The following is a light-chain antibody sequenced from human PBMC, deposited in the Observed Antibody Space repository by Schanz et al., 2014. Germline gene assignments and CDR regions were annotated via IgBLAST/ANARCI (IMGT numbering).Light chain of an antibody. J-gene: IGKJ1*01. CDR3: QQSYSTPWT. CDR2: WAS. CDR1: QSVLYRSNNKNY. Sequence: DIVMTQSPDSLAVSLGERATINCRSSQSVLYRSNNKNYLAWYQQKPGQPPKLLIYWASTRESGVPDRFSGSESGTDFTLTISSLQPEDFATYYCQQSYSTPWTFGQGTKVEIK. V-gene: IGKV4-1*01.